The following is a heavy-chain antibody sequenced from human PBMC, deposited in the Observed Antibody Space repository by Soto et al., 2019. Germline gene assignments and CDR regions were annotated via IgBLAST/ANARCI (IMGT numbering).Heavy chain of an antibody. CDR1: GFTFSSYG. D-gene: IGHD6-19*01. Sequence: GGSLRLSCAASGFTFSSYGMHWVRQAPGKGLEWVAVISYDGSNKYYADSVKGRFTISRDNSKNTLYLQMNSLRAEDTAVYYCAKERYPSGWDPTYFDYWGQGTLVTVSS. V-gene: IGHV3-30*18. CDR2: ISYDGSNK. CDR3: AKERYPSGWDPTYFDY. J-gene: IGHJ4*02.